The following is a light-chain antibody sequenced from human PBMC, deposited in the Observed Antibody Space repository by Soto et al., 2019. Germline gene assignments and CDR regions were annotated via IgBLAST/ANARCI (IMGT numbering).Light chain of an antibody. CDR2: AAS. J-gene: IGKJ4*01. CDR1: QSISNY. CDR3: QQSYSTFPLT. Sequence: DIQMTQSPSSLSASVGDRVTITCRASQSISNYLNWYQHKAGKAPKLLIYAASSLQSGVPSRFSGSGSGTDFTLTIRSLQPEDFATYYCQQSYSTFPLTFGGGTKVEIK. V-gene: IGKV1-39*01.